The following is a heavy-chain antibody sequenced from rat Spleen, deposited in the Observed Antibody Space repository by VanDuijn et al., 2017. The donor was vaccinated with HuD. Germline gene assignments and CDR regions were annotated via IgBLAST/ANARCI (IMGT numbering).Heavy chain of an antibody. CDR3: ARLGGYYDGYYLPFDY. V-gene: IGHV5S13*01. CDR1: GFTFSNYG. CDR2: ISTGGGNT. Sequence: EVQLVESGGGLVQPGRSLKLSCAASGFTFSNYGMAWVRQTPTKGLEWVASISTGGGNTYYRDSVKGRFTISRDNAKNTQNLQMDSLRSEDTATYYCARLGGYYDGYYLPFDYWGQGVMVTVSS. D-gene: IGHD1-12*03. J-gene: IGHJ2*01.